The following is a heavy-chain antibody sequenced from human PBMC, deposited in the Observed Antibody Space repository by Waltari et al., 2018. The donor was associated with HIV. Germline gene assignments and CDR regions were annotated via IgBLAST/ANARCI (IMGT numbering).Heavy chain of an antibody. Sequence: EVQVVATGGGLTQPGGSLRLSCAASGCSVSTTSLRWVRQAPGRVLEWVSVIYSDGDTSYGDSVKGRFTMSRDNSKNTVFLQMNSLRVEDTAVYYCARGREYSYGPVSYWGQGALVTVSS. V-gene: IGHV3-53*02. CDR1: GCSVSTTS. D-gene: IGHD5-18*01. J-gene: IGHJ4*02. CDR3: ARGREYSYGPVSY. CDR2: IYSDGDT.